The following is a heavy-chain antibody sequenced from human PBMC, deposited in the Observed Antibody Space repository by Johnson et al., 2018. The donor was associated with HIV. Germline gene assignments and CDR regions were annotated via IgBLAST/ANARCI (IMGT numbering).Heavy chain of an antibody. CDR3: EKVFSVELPAFDI. D-gene: IGHD1-26*01. J-gene: IGHJ3*02. CDR1: GFMFDDYG. Sequence: VQLVESGGGVERPGESLRLSCVGSGFMFDDYGMSWVRQVPGKGLEWVSGIDWTGATAGYADSVKCRFTISRDNSKNTLYLQMNSLRAEDTAGYYCEKVFSVELPAFDIWGQGTMVTVSS. CDR2: IDWTGATA. V-gene: IGHV3-20*04.